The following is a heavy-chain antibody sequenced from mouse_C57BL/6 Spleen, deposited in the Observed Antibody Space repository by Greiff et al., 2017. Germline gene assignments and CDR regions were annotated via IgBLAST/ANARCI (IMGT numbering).Heavy chain of an antibody. Sequence: VKLMESGPELVKPGASVKISCKASGYSFTSYYIHWVKQRPGQGLEWIGWIYPGSGNTKYNEKFKGKATLTADTSSSTAYMQLSSLTSEDSAVYYCARSGLRSYWYFDVWGTGTTVTVSS. J-gene: IGHJ1*03. CDR3: ARSGLRSYWYFDV. V-gene: IGHV1-66*01. CDR1: GYSFTSYY. D-gene: IGHD1-1*01. CDR2: IYPGSGNT.